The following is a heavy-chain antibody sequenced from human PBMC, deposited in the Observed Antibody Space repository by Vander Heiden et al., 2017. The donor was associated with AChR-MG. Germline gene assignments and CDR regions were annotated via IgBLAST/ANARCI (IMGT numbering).Heavy chain of an antibody. J-gene: IGHJ6*03. CDR2: IIGGGDSA. Sequence: EVQLSESGGGLVQPGGSLRLSCAASGFAFSRYARTWVRQAAGKGLEWVSEIIGGGDSAHYADSVKGRFTASRDNSRNILYLQMNSLRAEDTAVYYCAKALFSYYMDVWGKGTTVTVSS. CDR3: AKALFSYYMDV. V-gene: IGHV3-23*01. CDR1: GFAFSRYA.